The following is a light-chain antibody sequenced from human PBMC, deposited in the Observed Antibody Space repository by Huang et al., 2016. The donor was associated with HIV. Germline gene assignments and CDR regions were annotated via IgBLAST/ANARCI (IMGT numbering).Light chain of an antibody. V-gene: IGKV3-20*01. CDR3: QQYGSSPWT. Sequence: EIVLTQSPGSLSLSPGEGATLSCRASQSVNNNYLAWYQQKPGQAPRLLIFSASNRATGIPDRFGGSGSGTDFTLTIGSLEPEDFAMYYCQQYGSSPWTFGQGTKVEVK. CDR1: QSVNNNY. J-gene: IGKJ1*01. CDR2: SAS.